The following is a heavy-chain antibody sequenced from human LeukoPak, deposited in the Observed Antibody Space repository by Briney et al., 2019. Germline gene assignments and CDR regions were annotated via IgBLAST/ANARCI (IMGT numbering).Heavy chain of an antibody. Sequence: SETLSLTCTVSGGSISSYYWSWMRQPVGKGLEWIGRIYTSGSSKYNPSLKSRVTMSVDTSKNQFSLQLKSVTPEDTAVYYCARDVRGVRYSGYDVNWFDPWGQGSLVTVSS. CDR2: IYTSGSS. D-gene: IGHD5-12*01. CDR3: ARDVRGVRYSGYDVNWFDP. J-gene: IGHJ5*02. V-gene: IGHV4-4*07. CDR1: GGSISSYY.